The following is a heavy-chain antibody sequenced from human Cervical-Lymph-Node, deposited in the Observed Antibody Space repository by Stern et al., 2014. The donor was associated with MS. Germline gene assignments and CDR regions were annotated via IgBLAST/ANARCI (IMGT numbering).Heavy chain of an antibody. V-gene: IGHV1-69*01. D-gene: IGHD6-13*01. CDR1: GGTFSSIE. J-gene: IGHJ4*02. CDR2: ISPLFGTT. Sequence: EQMVQSGAEVKQTGSSMKVSCKASGGTFSSIEISWVRQAPGQGLEWLGGISPLFGTTNYAPQVQGRVTIVADESTNTVNMELSRLRSEDTAVYYCVRDQGGIAASWGQGTLVTVSS. CDR3: VRDQGGIAAS.